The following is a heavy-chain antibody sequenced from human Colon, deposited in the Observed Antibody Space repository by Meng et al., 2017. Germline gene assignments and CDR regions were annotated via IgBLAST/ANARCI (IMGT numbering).Heavy chain of an antibody. V-gene: IGHV3-21*01. D-gene: IGHD3-16*01. CDR3: VREEYDPRDF. CDR1: GFIFNNYR. CDR2: IDYGGIST. Sequence: EVQLVESGGGLVEPGWSLRLSCAASGFIFNNYRMNWIRQAPGKGLEWVSVIDYGGISTYYSDSVKGRFTISRDNAKNSVSLQMNNLRAEDTAVYYCVREEYDPRDFWGHGTLVTVSS. J-gene: IGHJ4*01.